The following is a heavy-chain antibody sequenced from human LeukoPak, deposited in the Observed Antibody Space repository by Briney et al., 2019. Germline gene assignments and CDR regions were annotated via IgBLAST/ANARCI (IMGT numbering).Heavy chain of an antibody. CDR1: GYTFSSYY. J-gene: IGHJ4*02. D-gene: IGHD5-18*01. CDR2: INPKSGGT. CDR3: ARGDQRGYSYGNFDY. V-gene: IGHV1-2*02. Sequence: GASVKVSCKASGYTFSSYYIHWVRQAPGQGLEWMGWINPKSGGTNYAQKFQGRVTMTRDTSISTAYMELSRQRSDDTAIYYCARGDQRGYSYGNFDYWGQGTLVTVSS.